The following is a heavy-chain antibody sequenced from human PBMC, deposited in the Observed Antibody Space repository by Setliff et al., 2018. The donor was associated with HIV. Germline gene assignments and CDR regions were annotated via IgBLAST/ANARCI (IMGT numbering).Heavy chain of an antibody. Sequence: GASVKVSCKASGYTFTSYYMHWVRQAPGQGLEWMGIIYPSDGRTTYAQEFQGRVTMTRDTSTSTVYMELSNLRSEDTAVYYCARGLWLVLYYFDYWGQGTLVTVSS. CDR2: IYPSDGRT. D-gene: IGHD6-19*01. CDR1: GYTFTSYY. V-gene: IGHV1-46*01. CDR3: ARGLWLVLYYFDY. J-gene: IGHJ4*02.